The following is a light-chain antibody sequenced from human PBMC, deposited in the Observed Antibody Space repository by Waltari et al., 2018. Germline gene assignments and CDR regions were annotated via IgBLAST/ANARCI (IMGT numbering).Light chain of an antibody. V-gene: IGLV4-69*01. CDR2: VNSDGSH. Sequence: QLVVTQSPSASAPLGASVKLTCTLSSGHSSNVIAWLQQRPEKGPRYLRKVNSDGSHSKGDGIPVRFSGSSSGAERYLTISSLQSDDEADYYCQTGGHGTWVFGGGTKLTVL. CDR1: SGHSSNV. CDR3: QTGGHGTWV. J-gene: IGLJ3*02.